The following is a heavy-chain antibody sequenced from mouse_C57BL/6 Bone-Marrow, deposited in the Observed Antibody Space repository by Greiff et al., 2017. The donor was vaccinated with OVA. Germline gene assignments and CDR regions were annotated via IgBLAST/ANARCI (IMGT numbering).Heavy chain of an antibody. CDR3: AREGPYYGYFDV. D-gene: IGHD2-10*01. J-gene: IGHJ1*03. CDR1: GFTFSDYG. V-gene: IGHV5-17*01. CDR2: ISSGRITI. Sequence: EVHLVESGGGLVKPGGSLKLSCAASGFTFSDYGMHWVRQAPEKGLEWVAYISSGRITIYYADTVKGRFTSSSDNAKNTLFLQMTRLRSEDTAMYYCAREGPYYGYFDVWGTGTTVTVSS.